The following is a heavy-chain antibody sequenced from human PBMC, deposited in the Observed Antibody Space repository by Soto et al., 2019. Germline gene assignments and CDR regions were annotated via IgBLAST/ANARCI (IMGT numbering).Heavy chain of an antibody. Sequence: QDQLVQSGVEVKKPGASVKVSCKASGYSFTNYGITWVRQAPGQGCEWMGWISAYNGNTNYAQKFKGRVTMTTDAPRSLAYLGLRAQSSDDTALNYWARVGGGAPPVAGNTHYYYYMDVWGKGTTVTVSS. V-gene: IGHV1-18*01. J-gene: IGHJ6*03. CDR3: ARVGGGAPPVAGNTHYYYYMDV. D-gene: IGHD6-19*01. CDR2: ISAYNGNT. CDR1: GYSFTNYG.